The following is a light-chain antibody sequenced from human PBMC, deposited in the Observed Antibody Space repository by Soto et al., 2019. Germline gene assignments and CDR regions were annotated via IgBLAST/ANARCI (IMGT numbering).Light chain of an antibody. CDR1: QSVSSRY. CDR2: ATS. Sequence: IVLTKTPCTLSLSPGETSPLSCISIQSVSSRYLAWYQQKSAQAPRLLIYATSSRATDIPDRFIGYGSGTDFTLTISRLEPEDFAVYYCQQYGSSPPISFGQGTRLENK. J-gene: IGKJ5*01. V-gene: IGKV3-20*01. CDR3: QQYGSSPPIS.